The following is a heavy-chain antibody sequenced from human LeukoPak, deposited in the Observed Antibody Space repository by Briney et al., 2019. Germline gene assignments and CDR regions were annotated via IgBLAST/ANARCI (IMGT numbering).Heavy chain of an antibody. CDR2: ISAYNGNT. D-gene: IGHD5-12*01. J-gene: IGHJ4*02. CDR3: ARLDYFSSPNAYYFDY. CDR1: GYTFTSYG. V-gene: IGHV1-18*01. Sequence: ASVKVSCKASGYTFTSYGISWVRQAPGQGLERMGWISAYNGNTNYAQKLQGRVTMTTDTSTSTAYMELRSLRSADTAVYYCARLDYFSSPNAYYFDYWGQGTLVTVSS.